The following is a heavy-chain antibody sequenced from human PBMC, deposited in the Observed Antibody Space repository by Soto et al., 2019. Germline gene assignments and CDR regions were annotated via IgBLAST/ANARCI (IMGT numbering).Heavy chain of an antibody. CDR3: ARGPTSRVQFIDY. J-gene: IGHJ4*02. Sequence: ASVKVSCKASGYTLTGYYMHWVRQAPGQGLEWMGWINPNSGGTNYAQKFQGWVTMTRDTSISTAYMELSRLRSDDTAVYYCARGPTSRVQFIDYWGQGTLVTVSS. CDR1: GYTLTGYY. V-gene: IGHV1-2*04. CDR2: INPNSGGT. D-gene: IGHD1-1*01.